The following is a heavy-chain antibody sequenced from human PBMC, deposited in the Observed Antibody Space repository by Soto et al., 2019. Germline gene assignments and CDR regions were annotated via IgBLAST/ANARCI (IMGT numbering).Heavy chain of an antibody. Sequence: GASVKISCKASGGTFSSYAISWVRQAPGQGLEWMGGIIPIFGTANYAQKFQGRVTITADESTSTAYMELSSLRSEDTAVYYCARGLGYSYGHYYFDYWGQGTLVTVSS. CDR1: GGTFSSYA. J-gene: IGHJ4*02. V-gene: IGHV1-69*01. CDR2: IIPIFGTA. D-gene: IGHD5-18*01. CDR3: ARGLGYSYGHYYFDY.